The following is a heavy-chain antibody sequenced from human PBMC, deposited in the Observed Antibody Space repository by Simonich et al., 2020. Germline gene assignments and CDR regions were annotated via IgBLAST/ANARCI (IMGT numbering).Heavy chain of an antibody. CDR1: GYTFTSYD. V-gene: IGHV1-8*03. CDR3: ARGRGGMSRGYVDY. Sequence: QVQLVQSGAEVKKPGASVKVSYKASGYTFTSYDINWVRQATGQRLEWMGWMNPNSGNTGYAQKFQGRGTITRNTSISTADMGLSSVRSEDTAVYYCARGRGGMSRGYVDYWGQGTLVTVSS. CDR2: MNPNSGNT. D-gene: IGHD2-15*01. J-gene: IGHJ4*02.